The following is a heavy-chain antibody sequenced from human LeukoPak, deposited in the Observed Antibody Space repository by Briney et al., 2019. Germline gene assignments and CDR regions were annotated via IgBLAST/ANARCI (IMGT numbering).Heavy chain of an antibody. CDR1: GFNFSRNG. J-gene: IGHJ4*02. Sequence: GGSLRLSCAASGFNFSRNGMHWVRQAPGKGPEWVAFIRYDGTKKFYGDSVRGRFTISRDNSKNTLYLQMNNLRDEDTAVYYCARDFDDVNGDFYYIPDYWGQGMLVTVSA. D-gene: IGHD2-21*02. CDR2: IRYDGTKK. CDR3: ARDFDDVNGDFYYIPDY. V-gene: IGHV3-30*02.